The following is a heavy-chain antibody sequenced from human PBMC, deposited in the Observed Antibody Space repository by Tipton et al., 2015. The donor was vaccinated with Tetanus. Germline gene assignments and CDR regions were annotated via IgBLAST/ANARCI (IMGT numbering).Heavy chain of an antibody. Sequence: LRLSCTVSGGSMTSGSYYWGWIRQPPGKGLEWIGSIYNGGGTHYNPSLKSRVTISVDTSNNQFSLRVSSVTAADTAVYYCARDSYDFWSGYYTGSSYFDYWGQGTLVTVSS. D-gene: IGHD3-3*01. CDR2: IYNGGGT. V-gene: IGHV4-39*02. CDR3: ARDSYDFWSGYYTGSSYFDY. J-gene: IGHJ4*02. CDR1: GGSMTSGSYY.